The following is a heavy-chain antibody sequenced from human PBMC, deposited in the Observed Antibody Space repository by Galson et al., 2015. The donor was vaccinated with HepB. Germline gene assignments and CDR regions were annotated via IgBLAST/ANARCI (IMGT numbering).Heavy chain of an antibody. V-gene: IGHV3-23*01. CDR1: GFTFSSYA. J-gene: IGHJ4*02. D-gene: IGHD3-22*01. CDR3: AKDGGDYYDSSGSPIY. Sequence: SLRLSCAASGFTFSSYAMSWVRQAPGKGLEWVSAISGSGGSTYYADSVKGRFTISRDNSKNTLYLQMNSLRAEDTAVYYCAKDGGDYYDSSGSPIYWGQGTLVTVSS. CDR2: ISGSGGST.